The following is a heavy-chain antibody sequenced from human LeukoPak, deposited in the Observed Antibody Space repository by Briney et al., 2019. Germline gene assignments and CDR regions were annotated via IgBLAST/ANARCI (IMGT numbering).Heavy chain of an antibody. CDR1: GYTFTGYY. Sequence: GASVKVSCKASGYTFTGYYMHWVRQAPGQGLEWMGWINPNSGGTNYAQKFQSRVTMTRDTSISTAYMELSRLRSDDTAVYYCARATDSGFDYFDYWGQGTLVTVSS. CDR2: INPNSGGT. CDR3: ARATDSGFDYFDY. J-gene: IGHJ4*02. D-gene: IGHD5-12*01. V-gene: IGHV1-2*02.